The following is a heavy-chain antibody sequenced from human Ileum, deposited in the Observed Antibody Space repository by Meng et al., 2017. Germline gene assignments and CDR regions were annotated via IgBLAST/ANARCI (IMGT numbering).Heavy chain of an antibody. CDR2: IHHSGRT. J-gene: IGHJ4*02. CDR1: GGSCNDYY. V-gene: IGHV4-34*01. Sequence: QAQHDPWAAVLLHPSAPLILSCVFFGGSCNDYYWSWVRHSPGKGLEWIGQIHHSGRTNYKPSLERRVTISVDTSKSQFSLKLTSVTAADTAMYYCVRGPASETHDFDYWGQGALVTVSS. CDR3: VRGPASETHDFDY.